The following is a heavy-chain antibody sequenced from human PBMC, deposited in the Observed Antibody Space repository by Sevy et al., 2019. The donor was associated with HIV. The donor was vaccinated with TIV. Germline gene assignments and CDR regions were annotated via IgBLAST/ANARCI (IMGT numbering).Heavy chain of an antibody. Sequence: GGSLRLSCAASGFTFSKYSMSWVRQPPGKGLEWVSTLSFGCGEINYADSVKGRLTISRDNSKSSVYLQMNNLGPEETAVYYCAREGCTKPHDYWGQGTLVTVSS. D-gene: IGHD2-8*01. CDR2: LSFGCGEI. J-gene: IGHJ4*02. CDR1: GFTFSKYS. V-gene: IGHV3-23*01. CDR3: AREGCTKPHDY.